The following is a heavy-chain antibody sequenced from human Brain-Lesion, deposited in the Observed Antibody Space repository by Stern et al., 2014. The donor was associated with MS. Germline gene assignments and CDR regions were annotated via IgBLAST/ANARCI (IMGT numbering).Heavy chain of an antibody. Sequence: DQLVESGAEVKKPGASVKVSCKTSGYIFTGYYIHWVRQAPGQGLEWMAWINPNTGGTKYAQKFQGRVTMSRDTSISTAYVELSSLTSDDTAVYYCARYQRGITIFGVVTDYYYLGMDVWGQGTTVTVSS. V-gene: IGHV1-2*02. J-gene: IGHJ6*02. CDR3: ARYQRGITIFGVVTDYYYLGMDV. CDR1: GYIFTGYY. D-gene: IGHD3-3*01. CDR2: INPNTGGT.